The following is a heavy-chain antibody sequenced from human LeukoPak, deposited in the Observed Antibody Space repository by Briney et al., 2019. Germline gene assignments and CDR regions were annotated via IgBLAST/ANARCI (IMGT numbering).Heavy chain of an antibody. CDR1: GFIFSSYR. CDR3: AREFGS. V-gene: IGHV3-48*01. CDR2: ISCSSTTI. Sequence: GGSLRLSCVGSGFIFSSYRMNWVRQAPGKGLEWISYISCSSTTIYYADSVKGRFTISRDDAKNSLYLQMNSLRAEDTAVYYCAREFGSWGQGTLVTVSS. J-gene: IGHJ4*02.